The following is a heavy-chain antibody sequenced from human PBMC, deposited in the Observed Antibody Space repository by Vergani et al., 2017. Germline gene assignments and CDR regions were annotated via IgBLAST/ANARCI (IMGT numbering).Heavy chain of an antibody. CDR3: ARGGLGNIAAREGDAFDI. CDR2: ISSSSSYI. Sequence: EVQLVESGGGLVQPGRSLRLSCAASGFTFDDYAMHWVRQAPGKGLEWVSSISSSSSYIYYADSVKGRFTIARDNAKNSLYLQMNSLRAEDTAVYYCARGGLGNIAAREGDAFDIWGQGTMVTVSS. J-gene: IGHJ3*02. D-gene: IGHD6-6*01. CDR1: GFTFDDYA. V-gene: IGHV3-21*01.